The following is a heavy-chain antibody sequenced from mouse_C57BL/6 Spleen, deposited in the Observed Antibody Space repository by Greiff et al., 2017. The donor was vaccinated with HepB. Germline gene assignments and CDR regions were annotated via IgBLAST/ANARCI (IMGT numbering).Heavy chain of an antibody. V-gene: IGHV5-17*01. CDR1: GFTFSDYG. D-gene: IGHD2-3*01. J-gene: IGHJ1*03. CDR3: ARLGDGYPYWYFDV. CDR2: ISSGSSTI. Sequence: EVKLVESGGGLVKPGGSLKLSCAASGFTFSDYGMHWVRQAPEKGLEWVAYISSGSSTIYYADTVKGRFTISRDNAKNTLFLQMTSLRSEDTAMYYCARLGDGYPYWYFDVWGTGTTVTVSS.